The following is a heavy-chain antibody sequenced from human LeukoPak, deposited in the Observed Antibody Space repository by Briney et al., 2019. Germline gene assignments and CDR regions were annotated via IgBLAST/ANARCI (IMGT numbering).Heavy chain of an antibody. CDR2: IRYDGSNK. J-gene: IGHJ4*02. CDR1: GFTFSSYG. D-gene: IGHD2-2*01. V-gene: IGHV3-30*02. CDR3: ASPYCSSTSCPGRAFDY. Sequence: PGGSLRLSCAASGFTFSSYGMRWVRQAPGKGLEWVAFIRYDGSNKYYADSVKGRFTISRDNSKNTLYLQMNSLRDEDTAVYYCASPYCSSTSCPGRAFDYWGQGTLVTVSS.